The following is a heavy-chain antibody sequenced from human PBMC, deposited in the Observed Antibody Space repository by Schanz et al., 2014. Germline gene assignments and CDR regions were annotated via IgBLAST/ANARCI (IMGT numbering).Heavy chain of an antibody. CDR3: ATDGNIHHRPHH. D-gene: IGHD4-17*01. Sequence: VQLVESGGGLVQPGRSLRLSCVASGITFRNYGMHWVRQAPGKGLEWLTLMRNDGYSRFYTDSIKGRFTISRDDSKSTLYLQMNSLRAEDTALYYCATDGNIHHRPHHWGQGTLVTVSS. CDR2: MRNDGYSR. J-gene: IGHJ5*02. CDR1: GITFRNYG. V-gene: IGHV3-30*02.